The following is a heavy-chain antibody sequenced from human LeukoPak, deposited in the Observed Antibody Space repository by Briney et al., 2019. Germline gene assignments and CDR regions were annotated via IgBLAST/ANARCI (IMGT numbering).Heavy chain of an antibody. Sequence: SQTLSLTCTVSGGSISSGDYYWSWIRQPPGKGLEWIGYIYYSGSTYYNPSLKSRVTISVDTSKNQFSLKLSSVTAADTAVYYCASLPTYYYDSSGYYTDAFDIWGQGTMVTVSS. CDR1: GGSISSGDYY. J-gene: IGHJ3*02. V-gene: IGHV4-30-4*01. CDR2: IYYSGST. D-gene: IGHD3-22*01. CDR3: ASLPTYYYDSSGYYTDAFDI.